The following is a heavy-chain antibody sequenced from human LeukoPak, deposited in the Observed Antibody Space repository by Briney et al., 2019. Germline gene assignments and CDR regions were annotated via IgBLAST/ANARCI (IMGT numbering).Heavy chain of an antibody. CDR2: IKSKTDGGTT. CDR3: TSEYSSFTLGWGFDP. D-gene: IGHD6-6*01. J-gene: IGHJ5*02. CDR1: GFTFSNAW. Sequence: GGSLRLSCAASGFTFSNAWMSWVRQAPGKGLEWVGRIKSKTDGGTTDYAAPVKGRFTISRDDSKNTLYLQMNSLKTEDTAVYYCTSEYSSFTLGWGFDPWGQGTVVTVSS. V-gene: IGHV3-15*01.